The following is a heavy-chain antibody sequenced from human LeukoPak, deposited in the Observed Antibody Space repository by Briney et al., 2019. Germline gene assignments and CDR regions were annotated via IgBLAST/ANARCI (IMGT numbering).Heavy chain of an antibody. Sequence: GASVKVSCKASGYTFTSYDINWVRQATGQGLEWMGWMNPNSGNTGYAQKFQGRVTMTRNTSISTAYMELSSLRSEDTAVYYCARGRLAAAGCWFDPWGQETLVTVSS. CDR1: GYTFTSYD. CDR3: ARGRLAAAGCWFDP. CDR2: MNPNSGNT. D-gene: IGHD6-13*01. V-gene: IGHV1-8*01. J-gene: IGHJ5*02.